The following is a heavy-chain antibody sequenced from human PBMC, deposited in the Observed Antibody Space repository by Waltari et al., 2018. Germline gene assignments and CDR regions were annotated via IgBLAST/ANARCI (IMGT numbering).Heavy chain of an antibody. CDR1: GFTFSDYW. CDR3: ARASSSSSYDA. D-gene: IGHD6-6*01. CDR2: IKEDGSLT. V-gene: IGHV3-7*04. J-gene: IGHJ5*02. Sequence: EVQLVESGGGLVQPGGSLRLSCAVSGFTFSDYWMSWVSQAPGKGLEWVANIKEDGSLTNYVDSVNGRFTIPRDNARNSLFLQMNSLRDEDTAIYYCARASSSSSYDAWGQGTLVTVSS.